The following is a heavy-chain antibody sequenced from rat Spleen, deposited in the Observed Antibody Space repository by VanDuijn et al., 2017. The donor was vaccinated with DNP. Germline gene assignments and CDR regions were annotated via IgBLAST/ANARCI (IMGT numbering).Heavy chain of an antibody. J-gene: IGHJ3*01. CDR2: ISISGGST. Sequence: EVQLVESGGGLVQPGRSMKLSCASSGFSFIDSDMAWVRQAPTNGLEWVASISISGGSTYYRDSVKGRFTISRDNAQRTLYLQMDRLRSEDTATYYCATDYGSLNWFAYWGQGTLVTVSS. CDR1: GFSFIDSD. D-gene: IGHD1-3*01. CDR3: ATDYGSLNWFAY. V-gene: IGHV5-25*01.